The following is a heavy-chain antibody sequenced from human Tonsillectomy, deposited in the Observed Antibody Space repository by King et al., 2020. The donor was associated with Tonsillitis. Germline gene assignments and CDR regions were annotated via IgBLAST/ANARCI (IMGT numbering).Heavy chain of an antibody. J-gene: IGHJ3*02. CDR2: ISSSSSYT. V-gene: IGHV3-11*05. Sequence: VQLVESGGGLVKPGGSLRLSCAASGFTFSDYYMSWIRQAPGKGLEWVSYISSSSSYTNYADSVKGRFTISRDNAKNSLYLQMNSLRAEDTAVYYCARGRPGKYYDFWSGYYLSDAFDIWGQGTMVTVSS. CDR1: GFTFSDYY. CDR3: ARGRPGKYYDFWSGYYLSDAFDI. D-gene: IGHD3-3*01.